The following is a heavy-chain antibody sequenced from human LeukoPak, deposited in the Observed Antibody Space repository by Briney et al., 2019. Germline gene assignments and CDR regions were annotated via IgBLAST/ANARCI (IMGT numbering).Heavy chain of an antibody. CDR3: ARTRGYSYGPPFDF. V-gene: IGHV5-10-1*01. CDR2: IDPSDSYT. CDR1: GYSFTNYW. Sequence: GESLKISCKGSGYSFTNYWITWVRQMPGRGLEWMGRIDPSDSYTNYSPAFQGHVTISADKSITIAYLQWSSLKASDTAMYYCARTRGYSYGPPFDFWGQGTLVSVSS. J-gene: IGHJ4*02. D-gene: IGHD5-18*01.